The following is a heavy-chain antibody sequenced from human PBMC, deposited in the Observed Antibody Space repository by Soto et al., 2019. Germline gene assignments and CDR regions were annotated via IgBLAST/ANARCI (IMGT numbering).Heavy chain of an antibody. CDR1: GFTFSSYG. D-gene: IGHD1-26*01. J-gene: IGHJ6*01. V-gene: IGHV3-30*18. CDR3: SKVAAYSGRYHAGMDV. Sequence: PGGSLRLSCAASGFTFSSYGMHWVRQAPGKGLEWVAVISYDGSNKYYADSVKGRFTISRDNSKNTLYLQMNSLRAEDTAVYYCSKVAAYSGRYHAGMDVWGQGTTVTGSS. CDR2: ISYDGSNK.